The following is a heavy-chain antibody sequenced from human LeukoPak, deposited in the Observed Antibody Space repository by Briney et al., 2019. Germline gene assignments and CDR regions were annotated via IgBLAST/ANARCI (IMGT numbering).Heavy chain of an antibody. V-gene: IGHV3-13*01. J-gene: IGHJ4*02. CDR3: VRVAKERVGGVYYFDY. CDR2: IGTAGDT. Sequence: GGSLRLSCAGSGFTFSDYDMHWVRQATGKGLEWVSAIGTAGDTYYTGSVKGRFTISRENAKNSLYLQMNSLRAGDTAVYYCVRVAKERVGGVYYFDYWGQGTLVTVSS. CDR1: GFTFSDYD. D-gene: IGHD1-1*01.